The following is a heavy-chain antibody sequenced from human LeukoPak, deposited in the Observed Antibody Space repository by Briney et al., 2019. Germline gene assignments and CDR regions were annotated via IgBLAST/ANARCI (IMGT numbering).Heavy chain of an antibody. CDR2: IYPGDSDT. J-gene: IGHJ4*02. D-gene: IGHD1-26*01. V-gene: IGHV5-51*01. CDR3: ARLGASYVDY. Sequence: GESLKISCKGSGYSFTTYWIGWVRQVPGKGLEWMGIIYPGDSDTKYSPSFQGQVTISADKSISTAYLQWSSLKASDTAMYYCARLGASYVDYWGQGTLVTGSS. CDR1: GYSFTTYW.